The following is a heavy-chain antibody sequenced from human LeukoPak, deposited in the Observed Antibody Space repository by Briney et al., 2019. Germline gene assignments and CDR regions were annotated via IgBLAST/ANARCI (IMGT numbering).Heavy chain of an antibody. D-gene: IGHD2-15*01. CDR1: GGTFSSYA. Sequence: ASVKVSCKASGGTFSSYAISWVRQAPGQGLEWMGRIIPILGIANYAQRFQGRVTITADKSTSTAYMELSSLRSEDTAVYYCAREGCSGGSCYSAWYYYGMDVWGQGTTVTVSS. CDR2: IIPILGIA. J-gene: IGHJ6*02. CDR3: AREGCSGGSCYSAWYYYGMDV. V-gene: IGHV1-69*04.